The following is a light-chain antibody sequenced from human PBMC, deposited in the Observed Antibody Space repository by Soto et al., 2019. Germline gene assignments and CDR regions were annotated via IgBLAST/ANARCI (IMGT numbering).Light chain of an antibody. CDR2: EVI. Sequence: QSALTQPASVSGSPGQSITISCTGTSSDVGGYSYVTWYQQHPGKAPRLMIYEVINRPSGVSSRFSGSKSGNTASLTISGLRAEDEADYYCCSYTTSSTRYVFGIGTKVHRP. J-gene: IGLJ1*01. V-gene: IGLV2-14*01. CDR3: CSYTTSSTRYV. CDR1: SSDVGGYSY.